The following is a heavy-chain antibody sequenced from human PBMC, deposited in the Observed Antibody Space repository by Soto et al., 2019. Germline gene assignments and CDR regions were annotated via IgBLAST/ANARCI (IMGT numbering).Heavy chain of an antibody. J-gene: IGHJ5*02. CDR1: GGSISSGDYY. CDR3: ARRPDNNRFDP. CDR2: IYYSGST. Sequence: SETLSLTCTVSGGSISSGDYYWSWIRQPPGKGLEWIGYIYYSGSTYYNPSLKSRVTISVDTSKNQFSLKLSSVTAADTAVYYCARRPDNNRFDPWGQGTLVTVSS. D-gene: IGHD1-1*01. V-gene: IGHV4-30-4*01.